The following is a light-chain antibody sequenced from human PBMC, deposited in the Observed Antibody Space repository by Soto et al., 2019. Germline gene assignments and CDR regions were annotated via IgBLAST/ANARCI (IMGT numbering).Light chain of an antibody. CDR2: SNI. Sequence: VLTQPPSASGSPGQRVTISCSGSSSNIGSNPVNWYQQLPGTAPKLFIYSNIQRPSGVPDRSSGSKSGTSASLTISGLQSEDEADYYCAAWDDSLDAYVFGTGTKVTVL. J-gene: IGLJ1*01. CDR1: SSNIGSNP. CDR3: AAWDDSLDAYV. V-gene: IGLV1-44*01.